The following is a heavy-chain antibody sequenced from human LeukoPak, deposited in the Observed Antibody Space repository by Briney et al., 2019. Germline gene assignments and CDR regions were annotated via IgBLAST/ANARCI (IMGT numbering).Heavy chain of an antibody. Sequence: ASVKVSCAASGFTFTSSAMQWVRQARGQRLEWIGWIVVGSGNTNYAQRFQERVTVTRDMSTSTAYMELSSLRSEDTAVYYCAAPTDYFSGMDVWGQGTTVTVSS. CDR3: AAPTDYFSGMDV. CDR2: IVVGSGNT. V-gene: IGHV1-58*02. J-gene: IGHJ6*02. CDR1: GFTFTSSA.